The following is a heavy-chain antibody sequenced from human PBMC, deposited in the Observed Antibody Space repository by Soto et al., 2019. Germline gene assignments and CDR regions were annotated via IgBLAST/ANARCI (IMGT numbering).Heavy chain of an antibody. D-gene: IGHD4-17*01. CDR2: ISGYNGNT. Sequence: QAQLVQSGGEVKKPGASVKVSCKASGYTFTSYGVTWVRQAHGQGLEWMGWISGYNGNTNYAQKFQGRVTMTTDTSTITGCMELRCLRSGDTAVYYCAREIPTTVTSFAFDMWGQGTMVTGSS. CDR1: GYTFTSYG. V-gene: IGHV1-18*01. J-gene: IGHJ3*02. CDR3: AREIPTTVTSFAFDM.